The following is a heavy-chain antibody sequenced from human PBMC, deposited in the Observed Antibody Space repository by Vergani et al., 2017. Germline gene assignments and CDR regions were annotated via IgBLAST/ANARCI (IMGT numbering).Heavy chain of an antibody. CDR3: ARGGIYTPAEEQQLVEGLFDP. V-gene: IGHV5-51*01. CDR2: IYPGDSDT. Sequence: EVQLVQSGAEVKKPGESLKISCKGSGYSFTSYWIGWVRQMPGKGLEWMGIIYPGDSDTRYSPSFQGQVTISADKSISTAYLQWSSLKASDTAMYYWARGGIYTPAEEQQLVEGLFDPWGQGTLVTVSS. D-gene: IGHD6-13*01. J-gene: IGHJ5*02. CDR1: GYSFTSYW.